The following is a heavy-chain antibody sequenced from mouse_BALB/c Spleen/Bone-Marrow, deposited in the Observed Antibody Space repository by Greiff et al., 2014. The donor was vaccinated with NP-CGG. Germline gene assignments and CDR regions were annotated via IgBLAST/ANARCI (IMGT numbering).Heavy chain of an antibody. V-gene: IGHV3-8*02. J-gene: IGHJ2*01. CDR1: GDSITRGY. CDR3: ATGYYFDY. Sequence: EVKLVESGPSLVKPSQTLSLTCSVTGDSITRGYWNWIRKFPGNKLEYMGYVTYSANTYYNPSLKSRLSITRDTFKNQYYLQLNSVTTEDTATYYCATGYYFDYWGQGTTLTVSS. D-gene: IGHD4-1*01. CDR2: VTYSANT.